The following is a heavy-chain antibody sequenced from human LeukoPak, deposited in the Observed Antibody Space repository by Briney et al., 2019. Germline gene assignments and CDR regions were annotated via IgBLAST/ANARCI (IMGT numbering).Heavy chain of an antibody. CDR3: ARAKSVRERLGVGYYYYYGMDV. V-gene: IGHV3-23*01. CDR1: GFTFSSYA. Sequence: EGSLRLSCAASGFTFSSYAMSWVRQAPGKGLEWVSSISGSGGNTFYADSVQGRFTISRDNSKNTLYLQMNSLRAEDTAVYYCARAKSVRERLGVGYYYYYGMDVWGQGTTVTVSS. J-gene: IGHJ6*02. D-gene: IGHD1-26*01. CDR2: ISGSGGNT.